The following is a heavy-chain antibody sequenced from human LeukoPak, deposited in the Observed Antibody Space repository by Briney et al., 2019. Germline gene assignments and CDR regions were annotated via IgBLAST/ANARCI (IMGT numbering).Heavy chain of an antibody. Sequence: GGSLRLSCAASGFTFSSYSMNWVRQAPGKGLEWVASISYDGSNKYYGDSVKGRFTISRDNSKNMVYLRMNSLRVEDTAVYYCARAIGRYFGMDVWGQGTTVTVSS. CDR1: GFTFSSYS. CDR3: ARAIGRYFGMDV. D-gene: IGHD3-9*01. CDR2: ISYDGSNK. J-gene: IGHJ6*02. V-gene: IGHV3-30*03.